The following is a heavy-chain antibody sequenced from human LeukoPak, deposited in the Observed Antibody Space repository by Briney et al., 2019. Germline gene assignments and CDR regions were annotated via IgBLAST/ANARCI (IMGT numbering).Heavy chain of an antibody. CDR3: VTLGVITTGWFDP. J-gene: IGHJ5*02. CDR2: ISYDGNTI. Sequence: GRSLRLSCAASEVTFRNYAVHWVRQVPGKGLQWVAVISYDGNTIHYADSVKGRFIISRDTSKNTLYLQMNSLRAGDTAVYYCVTLGVITTGWFDPWGQGTLVTVSS. V-gene: IGHV3-30-3*01. D-gene: IGHD3-22*01. CDR1: EVTFRNYA.